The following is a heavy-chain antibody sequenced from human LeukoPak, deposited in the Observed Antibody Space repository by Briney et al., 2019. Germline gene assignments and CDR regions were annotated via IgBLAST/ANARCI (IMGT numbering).Heavy chain of an antibody. J-gene: IGHJ4*02. D-gene: IGHD1-14*01. Sequence: PGGSLRLSCAASGFTFSSYAMHWVCQAPGKGLEYVSAISSNGGSTYYANSVKGRFTISRDNSKNTLYLQMGSLRAEDMAVYYCARDALKTPTGSKFDYWGQGTLVTVSS. CDR3: ARDALKTPTGSKFDY. CDR1: GFTFSSYA. CDR2: ISSNGGST. V-gene: IGHV3-64*01.